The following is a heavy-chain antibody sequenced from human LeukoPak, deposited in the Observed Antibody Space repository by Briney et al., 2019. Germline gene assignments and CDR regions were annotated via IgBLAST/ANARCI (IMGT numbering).Heavy chain of an antibody. CDR3: AKDVSIFGPYWYFDL. J-gene: IGHJ2*01. D-gene: IGHD3/OR15-3a*01. CDR1: GFTFSSYG. Sequence: GGSLRLSCAASGFTFSSYGMHWVRQAPGKGLEWVAFIRYDGSNKYNADSVKGRFTISRDNSKNTLYLQMNSLRAEDTAVYYCAKDVSIFGPYWYFDLWGRGTLVTVSS. CDR2: IRYDGSNK. V-gene: IGHV3-30*02.